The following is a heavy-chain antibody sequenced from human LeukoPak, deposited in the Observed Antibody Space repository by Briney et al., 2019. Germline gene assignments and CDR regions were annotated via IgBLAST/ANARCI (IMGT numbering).Heavy chain of an antibody. J-gene: IGHJ4*02. V-gene: IGHV3-23*01. CDR2: ITGGGDTT. Sequence: GGSLRLSCAASGFTFSSYAMTWVRQAPGKGLEWVSSITGGGDTTYYADSVKGRFTISRDNSKNTLYLQMNNLRAEATAIYYCAKAANYDILTGYYLDYWGQGTLVTVSS. CDR1: GFTFSSYA. D-gene: IGHD3-9*01. CDR3: AKAANYDILTGYYLDY.